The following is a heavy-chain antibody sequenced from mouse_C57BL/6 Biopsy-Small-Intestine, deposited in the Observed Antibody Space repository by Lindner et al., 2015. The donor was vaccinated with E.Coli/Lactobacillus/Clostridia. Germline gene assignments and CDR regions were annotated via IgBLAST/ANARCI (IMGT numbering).Heavy chain of an antibody. Sequence: VQLQESGPELVKPGASVKLSCKASGYTFTSYDITWVKQRPGQGLEWIGWIYPRDGSTKYNEKFKGKATLTVDTSSSTAYMELHSLTSEDSAVYFCARDYYGSSFWYFDVWGTGTTVTVSS. CDR3: ARDYYGSSFWYFDV. CDR1: GYTFTSYD. J-gene: IGHJ1*03. D-gene: IGHD1-1*01. V-gene: IGHV1-85*01. CDR2: IYPRDGST.